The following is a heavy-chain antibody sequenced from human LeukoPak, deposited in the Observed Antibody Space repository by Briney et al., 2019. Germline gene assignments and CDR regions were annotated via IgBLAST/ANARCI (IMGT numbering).Heavy chain of an antibody. CDR1: GFTFSSYW. D-gene: IGHD6-6*01. CDR3: ARVAQSIAAPLDY. CDR2: INTDGSST. J-gene: IGHJ4*02. V-gene: IGHV3-74*01. Sequence: GSLRLSCAASGFTFSSYWLHWVRQAPGKGLVWVSRINTDGSSTSYADSVKGRFTISRDNAKNTLYLQMNSLRAEDTAVYYCARVAQSIAAPLDYWGQGTLVTVSS.